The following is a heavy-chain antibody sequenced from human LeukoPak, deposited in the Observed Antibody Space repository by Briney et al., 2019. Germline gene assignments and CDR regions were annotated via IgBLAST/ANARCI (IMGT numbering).Heavy chain of an antibody. Sequence: ASVKVSCKASGGTFSSYAISWVRQAPGQGLEWMGGIIPIFGTANYAQKFQGRVTITADESTSTAYMELSSLRSEDTAVYYCAREERGYHLILRKDQYYYMDVWGKGTTVTVSS. V-gene: IGHV1-69*13. D-gene: IGHD5-12*01. CDR3: AREERGYHLILRKDQYYYMDV. CDR2: IIPIFGTA. J-gene: IGHJ6*03. CDR1: GGTFSSYA.